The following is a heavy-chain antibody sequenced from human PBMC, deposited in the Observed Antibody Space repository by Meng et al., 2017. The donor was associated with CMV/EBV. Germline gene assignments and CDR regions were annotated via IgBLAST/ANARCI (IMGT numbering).Heavy chain of an antibody. Sequence: ASVKVSCKASGYTFAGYYMHWVRPAPGPGLEWMGWINPNSGGTNYAQKLQGRVTMTRDTSISTAYMELSRLRSDDTAVYYCATEYYYDSSGYFDAFDILGQGTMVTVSS. D-gene: IGHD3-22*01. CDR1: GYTFAGYY. CDR2: INPNSGGT. V-gene: IGHV1-2*02. J-gene: IGHJ3*02. CDR3: ATEYYYDSSGYFDAFDI.